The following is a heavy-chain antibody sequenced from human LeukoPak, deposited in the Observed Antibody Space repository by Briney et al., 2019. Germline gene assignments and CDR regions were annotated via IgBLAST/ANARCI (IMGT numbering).Heavy chain of an antibody. V-gene: IGHV3-66*02. CDR1: GFTVSSNY. CDR3: ARVVRSVYYPTWGPTGAFDI. D-gene: IGHD3-3*01. CDR2: ICSGGST. Sequence: PGGSLRLSCAASGFTVSSNYMSWVRQAPGKGLEWVSVICSGGSTYCAASVKGRFTISRDNSKNTLYLQMNSLRAEDTAVYYCARVVRSVYYPTWGPTGAFDIWGQGTRVTVSS. J-gene: IGHJ3*02.